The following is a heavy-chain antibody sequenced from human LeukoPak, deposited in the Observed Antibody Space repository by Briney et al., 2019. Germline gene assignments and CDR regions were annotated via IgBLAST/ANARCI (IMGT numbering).Heavy chain of an antibody. J-gene: IGHJ4*02. CDR3: ARSERYNSGWYFYFDY. CDR2: VYYSGST. Sequence: SETLSLTCTVSVGSISTYYWSWIRQPPGKGLEWIGYVYYSGSTNYNPSLKSRVTISVDTSKNQFSLNLSSVTAADTAVYYCARSERYNSGWYFYFDYWGQGTLVTVSS. V-gene: IGHV4-59*01. CDR1: VGSISTYY. D-gene: IGHD6-19*01.